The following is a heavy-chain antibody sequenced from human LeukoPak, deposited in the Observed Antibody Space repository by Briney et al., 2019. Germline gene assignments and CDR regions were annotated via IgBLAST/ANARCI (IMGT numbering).Heavy chain of an antibody. Sequence: PSETLSLTCTVSGGSISSYYWSRIRQPPGKGLEWIGYIYYSGSTNYNPSLKSRVTISVDTSKNQFSLKLSSVTAADTAVYYCARGDQSYGYWGQGTLVTVSS. CDR3: ARGDQSYGY. CDR1: GGSISSYY. J-gene: IGHJ4*02. CDR2: IYYSGST. V-gene: IGHV4-59*01. D-gene: IGHD3-10*01.